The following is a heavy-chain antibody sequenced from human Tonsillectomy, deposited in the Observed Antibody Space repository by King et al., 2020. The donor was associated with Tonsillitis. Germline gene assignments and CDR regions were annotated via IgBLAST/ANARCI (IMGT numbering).Heavy chain of an antibody. D-gene: IGHD3-10*01. CDR3: TRKGVEYYYGSGSHDAFDI. CDR2: IKSKTDGGTT. CDR1: GFTFSNAW. Sequence: VQLVESGGGLVKPGGSLRLSCAASGFTFSNAWMSWVRQAPGKGLEWVGRIKSKTDGGTTDYAATVKGRFTISRDDSKNTLYLQMNSLKTEDTAVYYCTRKGVEYYYGSGSHDAFDIWGQGTMVTVSS. J-gene: IGHJ3*02. V-gene: IGHV3-15*01.